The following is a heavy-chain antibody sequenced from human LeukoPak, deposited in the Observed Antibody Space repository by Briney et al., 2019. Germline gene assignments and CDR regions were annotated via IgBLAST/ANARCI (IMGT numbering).Heavy chain of an antibody. J-gene: IGHJ3*02. CDR1: RFTCSTYV. CDR2: ILHNGDST. CDR3: ARLSSFAFDI. V-gene: IGHV3-23*01. D-gene: IGHD3-16*02. Sequence: PGGSLRLSCAASRFTCSTYVMSWVRQAPGKGLEWLSLILHNGDSTYYADSVKGRFTISRDNSKNTLYLQMNSLRAEDTAVYYCARLSSFAFDIWGRGTMVTVSS.